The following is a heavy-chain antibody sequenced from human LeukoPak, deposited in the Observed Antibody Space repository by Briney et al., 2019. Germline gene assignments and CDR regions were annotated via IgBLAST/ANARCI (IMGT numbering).Heavy chain of an antibody. D-gene: IGHD5-18*01. V-gene: IGHV4-34*01. CDR3: ASGDTAMGTY. J-gene: IGHJ4*02. CDR2: INHSGST. CDR1: GGSFSGYY. Sequence: PSETLSLTCAVYGGSFSGYYWSWIRQPPGKGLEWIGEINHSGSTNYNPSLKSRVTISVDTSKNQFSLKLSSVTAADTAVYYCASGDTAMGTYWGQGTLVTVSS.